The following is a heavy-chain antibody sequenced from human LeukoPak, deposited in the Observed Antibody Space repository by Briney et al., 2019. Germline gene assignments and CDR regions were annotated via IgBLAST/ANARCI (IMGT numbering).Heavy chain of an antibody. D-gene: IGHD2-15*01. CDR2: ISYDGSNK. J-gene: IGHJ4*02. CDR1: GFTFSSYA. Sequence: PGGSLRLSCAASGFTFSSYAMHWVRQGLGKGLEWVAVISYDGSNKYYADSVKGRFTISRDNSKNTLYLQMNSLRAEDTAVYYCARDEDIVVVVAARFDYWGQGTLVTVSS. CDR3: ARDEDIVVVVAARFDY. V-gene: IGHV3-30*04.